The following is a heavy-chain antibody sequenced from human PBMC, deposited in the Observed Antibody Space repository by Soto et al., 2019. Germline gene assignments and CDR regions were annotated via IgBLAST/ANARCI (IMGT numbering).Heavy chain of an antibody. D-gene: IGHD2-21*02. CDR3: ARMVRAGDSCSYPVVSGCYHYDCMHV. J-gene: IGHJ6*02. Sequence: PSETLSLTCTVSGGSISSYYWSWIRQPPGKGLEWIGYIYYSGSTNYNPSLKSRVTISVDTSKNQFSLKLSSVTAADTAVYYCARMVRAGDSCSYPVVSGCYHYDCMHVGGQGTTVTVSS. V-gene: IGHV4-59*01. CDR1: GGSISSYY. CDR2: IYYSGST.